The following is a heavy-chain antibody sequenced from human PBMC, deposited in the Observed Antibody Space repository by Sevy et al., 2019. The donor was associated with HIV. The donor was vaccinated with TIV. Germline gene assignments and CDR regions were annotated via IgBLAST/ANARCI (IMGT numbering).Heavy chain of an antibody. CDR2: RRSRGDNQ. D-gene: IGHD1-20*01. CDR3: SRESIDYNIPFEY. CDR1: GFTFSNYD. J-gene: IGHJ4*02. V-gene: IGHV3-30*02. Sequence: GGSLRLSCAASGFTFSNYDMHWVRQTPGKGLEWVARRRSRGDNQYYADSVKGRFTVSRDNSKNTLYLLMNSLRGEDTAVYYCSRESIDYNIPFEYWGQGTLVTVSS.